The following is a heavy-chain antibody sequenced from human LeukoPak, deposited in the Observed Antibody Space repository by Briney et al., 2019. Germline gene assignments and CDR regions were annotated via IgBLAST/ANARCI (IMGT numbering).Heavy chain of an antibody. J-gene: IGHJ6*03. Sequence: SETLSLTCTVSGGSVSSGSYYWSWIRQPPGKGLEWMGYIYYSGSTNYNPSLKSRVTISVDTSKNQFSLKLSSVTAADTAVYYCARGSSSLEWLLYLDYYYMDVWGKGTTVTVSS. CDR2: IYYSGST. D-gene: IGHD3-3*01. V-gene: IGHV4-61*01. CDR3: ARGSSSLEWLLYLDYYYMDV. CDR1: GGSVSSGSYY.